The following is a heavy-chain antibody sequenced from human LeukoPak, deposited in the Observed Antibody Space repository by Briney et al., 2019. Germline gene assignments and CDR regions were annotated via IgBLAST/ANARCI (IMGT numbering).Heavy chain of an antibody. CDR3: ARGGHDFWSGYYSGFDY. D-gene: IGHD3-3*01. J-gene: IGHJ4*02. Sequence: ASVKVSCKASGYTFTGYYMHWVRQAPGQGLEWMGWINPNSGGTNYAQKFQGRVTITRNTSISTAYMELSSLRSEDTAVYYCARGGHDFWSGYYSGFDYWGQGTLVTVSS. V-gene: IGHV1-2*02. CDR2: INPNSGGT. CDR1: GYTFTGYY.